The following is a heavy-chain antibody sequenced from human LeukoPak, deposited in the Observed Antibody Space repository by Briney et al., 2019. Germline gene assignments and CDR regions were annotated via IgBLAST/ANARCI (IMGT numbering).Heavy chain of an antibody. V-gene: IGHV4-34*01. CDR3: ARALYPDKYYFDY. CDR2: INHSGST. CDR1: GGSFSGYY. J-gene: IGHJ4*02. Sequence: SETLSLTCAVYGGSFSGYYWSWIRQPPGKGLEWIGEINHSGSTNYNPSLKSRVTISVDTSKNQFSLKLSSVTAADTAVYYCARALYPDKYYFDYWGQGTLVTVSS. D-gene: IGHD2-2*02.